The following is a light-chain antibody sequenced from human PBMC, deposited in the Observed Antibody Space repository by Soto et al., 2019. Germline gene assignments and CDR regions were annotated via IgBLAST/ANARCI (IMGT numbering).Light chain of an antibody. Sequence: EIVMTQSPATRSVSLAERATLSCRASQSVSSNLAWYQHKPSQAPRLLIYGASTRATGIPTTFSVSGSGTEFTLTISSLQFEAFAVYYCQQYNNWPPGYTFGQGTKLEIK. J-gene: IGKJ2*01. CDR2: GAS. CDR3: QQYNNWPPGYT. CDR1: QSVSSN. V-gene: IGKV3-15*01.